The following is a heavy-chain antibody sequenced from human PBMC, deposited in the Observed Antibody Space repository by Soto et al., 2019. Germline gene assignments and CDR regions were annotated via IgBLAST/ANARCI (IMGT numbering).Heavy chain of an antibody. CDR3: AKDTYCSSTSCYDYYYYGMDV. CDR2: ISGSGGST. J-gene: IGHJ6*02. V-gene: IGHV3-23*01. D-gene: IGHD2-2*01. Sequence: GGSLRLSCAASGFTFSSYAMSWVRQAPGKGLEWVSAISGSGGSTYYADSVKGRFTISGDNSKNTLYLQMNSLRAEDTAVYYCAKDTYCSSTSCYDYYYYGMDVWGQGTTVTVSS. CDR1: GFTFSSYA.